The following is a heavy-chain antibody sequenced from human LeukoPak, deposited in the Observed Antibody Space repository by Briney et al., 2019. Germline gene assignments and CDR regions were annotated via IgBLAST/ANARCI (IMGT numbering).Heavy chain of an antibody. Sequence: SETLSLTCTVSGGSTSSYYWSWIRQPPGKGLEWIGYIYYSGSTNYNPSLKSRVTISVDTSKNQFSLKLSSVTAADTAVYYCARVVRGRSSTSCHYYYGMDVWGQGTTVTVSS. CDR2: IYYSGST. J-gene: IGHJ6*02. CDR3: ARVVRGRSSTSCHYYYGMDV. CDR1: GGSTSSYY. V-gene: IGHV4-59*01. D-gene: IGHD2-2*01.